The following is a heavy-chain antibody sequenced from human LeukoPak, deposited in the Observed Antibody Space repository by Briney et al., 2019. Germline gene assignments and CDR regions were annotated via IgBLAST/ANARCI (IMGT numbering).Heavy chain of an antibody. D-gene: IGHD7-27*01. CDR2: ISGSGSAS. Sequence: SLGLSGAASGWASSWNAVSWVSQATRKGLEWVSAISGSGSASYYADSVKGRFTISRDSSKNTLYLQMNSLRAEDTAVYYCAKRNVGTFDYWGQGTLVTVSS. CDR3: AKRNVGTFDY. J-gene: IGHJ4*02. CDR1: GWASSWNA. V-gene: IGHV3-23*01.